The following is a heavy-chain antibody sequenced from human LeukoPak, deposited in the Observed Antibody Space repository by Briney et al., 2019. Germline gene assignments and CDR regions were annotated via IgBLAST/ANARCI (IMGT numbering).Heavy chain of an antibody. CDR2: IYTSWST. Sequence: SETLSLTCTVSGGSISSYYWSWIRQPAGKGLEWIRRIYTSWSTNYNPSLKSRVTMSVDTSKNQFSLKLSSVTAADTAVYYCARLSSRSAFDIWGQGTMVTVSS. V-gene: IGHV4-4*07. CDR1: GGSISSYY. CDR3: ARLSSRSAFDI. D-gene: IGHD2-15*01. J-gene: IGHJ3*02.